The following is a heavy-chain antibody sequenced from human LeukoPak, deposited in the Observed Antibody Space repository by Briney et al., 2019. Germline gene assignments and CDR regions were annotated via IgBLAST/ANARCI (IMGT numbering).Heavy chain of an antibody. J-gene: IGHJ4*02. CDR3: ARDLYYDILTGPTRRYFDF. CDR1: GFTFSDYT. V-gene: IGHV3-21*01. Sequence: GGSLRLSCVASGFTFSDYTTNWVRQAPGKGLEWVSSITSGSNFMYYADSVKGRFTISRDNAKNSLYLQMNSLRAEDTAVYYCARDLYYDILTGPTRRYFDFWGQGTLVTVSS. D-gene: IGHD3-9*01. CDR2: ITSGSNFM.